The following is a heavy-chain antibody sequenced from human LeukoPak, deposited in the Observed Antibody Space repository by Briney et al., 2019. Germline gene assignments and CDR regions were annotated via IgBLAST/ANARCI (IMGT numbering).Heavy chain of an antibody. CDR3: TRGDRGYAESLY. CDR1: GFTFSRYA. D-gene: IGHD5-12*01. CDR2: IKEDGNED. J-gene: IGHJ4*02. Sequence: GGSLRLSCAASGFTFSRYAMSWVRQAPGKGLEWVGNIKEDGNEDYYVDSVEGRFVIFRDNAKNSLYLQMHSLRAEDTAVYYCTRGDRGYAESLYWGRGTLVTVS. V-gene: IGHV3-7*02.